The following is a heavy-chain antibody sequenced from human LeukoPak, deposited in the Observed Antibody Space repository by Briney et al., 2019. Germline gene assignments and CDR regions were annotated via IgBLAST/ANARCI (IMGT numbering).Heavy chain of an antibody. Sequence: PGGSLRLSCAASGFTFSNYNMNWVRQTPGKGLEWVSSITRGSIYTFYADSVKGRFTISRDNAKNSLSLQMNSPRAEDTAVYYCARDPYNGSYGDDYYYYMDVWGKGTTVTISS. CDR1: GFTFSNYN. V-gene: IGHV3-21*01. CDR3: ARDPYNGSYGDDYYYYMDV. J-gene: IGHJ6*03. D-gene: IGHD1-26*01. CDR2: ITRGSIYT.